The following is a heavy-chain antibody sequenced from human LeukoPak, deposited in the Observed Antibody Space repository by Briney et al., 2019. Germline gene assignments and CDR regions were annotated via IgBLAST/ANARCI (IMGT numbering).Heavy chain of an antibody. J-gene: IGHJ6*02. CDR1: GGSISSSSYS. CDR3: ARHDPVGHFLRGMDV. V-gene: IGHV4-39*01. Sequence: SETLSLTCTVSGGSISSSSYSWGWIRQPPGKGLEWIGSIYYSGSTYYNPSLRSRVTMSVDVSKNQFSLDLTSVTAADTAVYYCARHDPVGHFLRGMDVWGQGTTVTVSS. D-gene: IGHD2/OR15-2a*01. CDR2: IYYSGST.